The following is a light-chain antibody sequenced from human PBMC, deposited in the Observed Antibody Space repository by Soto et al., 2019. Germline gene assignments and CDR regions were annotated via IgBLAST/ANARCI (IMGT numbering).Light chain of an antibody. V-gene: IGKV1-12*01. J-gene: IGKJ2*01. CDR1: QGISNW. CDR2: AAS. CDR3: QQANSFPYT. Sequence: DIHMTQFPSSVSASVGDRVTITCRASQGISNWLAWYQQKPGQVPNLLIYAASRLHTGVPSRFSGSGSGTDFTLTISSLQPEDFATYFCQQANSFPYTVGQGTKVETK.